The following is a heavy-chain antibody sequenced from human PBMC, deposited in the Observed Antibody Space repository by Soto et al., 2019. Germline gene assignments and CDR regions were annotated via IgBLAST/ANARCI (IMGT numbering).Heavy chain of an antibody. CDR1: GGSFSAYH. V-gene: IGHV4-34*01. J-gene: IGHJ4*02. CDR2: IDYTGST. D-gene: IGHD6-6*01. CDR3: ASSMSAISRPPWGVDF. Sequence: SETLSLTCAVYGGSFSAYHWSWIRQPPGKGLEWIGEIDYTGSTNYKPSLRGRVTMSVDTSRNQFSLRLTSVTAADRAGYYCASSMSAISRPPWGVDFWGQGTVVTGSX.